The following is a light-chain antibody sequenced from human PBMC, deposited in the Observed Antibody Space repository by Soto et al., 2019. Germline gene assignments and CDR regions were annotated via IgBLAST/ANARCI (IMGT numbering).Light chain of an antibody. CDR2: EVS. CDR1: SSDVGDYNY. J-gene: IGLJ2*01. V-gene: IGLV2-8*01. Sequence: QSALTQPPSASGSPGQSVTISCTGTSSDVGDYNYVSWYQQHPGKAPQLIIYEVSKRPSGVPDRFSGSKSGNTASLTVSGLQAEDEADYYCSSYAGSNNLLFGGGTKL. CDR3: SSYAGSNNLL.